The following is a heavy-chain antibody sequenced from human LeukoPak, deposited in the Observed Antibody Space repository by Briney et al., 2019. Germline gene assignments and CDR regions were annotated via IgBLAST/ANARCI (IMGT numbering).Heavy chain of an antibody. CDR1: GFTVSINY. CDR2: IYSGVNT. D-gene: IGHD6-13*01. J-gene: IGHJ5*02. Sequence: GGSLRLSCAVSGFTVSINYMSWVRQAPGKGLEWVSFIYSGVNTYYADSVKGRFTISRDNAKNSLYLQMDSLRVEDTAVYYCARGAAGGMYNWLDPWGQGTLVTVSS. CDR3: ARGAAGGMYNWLDP. V-gene: IGHV3-66*01.